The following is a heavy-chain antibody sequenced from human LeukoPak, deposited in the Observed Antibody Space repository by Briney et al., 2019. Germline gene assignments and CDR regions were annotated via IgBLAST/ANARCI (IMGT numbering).Heavy chain of an antibody. CDR3: ARHGGGSNGAFDI. V-gene: IGHV4-34*01. CDR2: INHSGST. CDR1: GGSFSGYY. D-gene: IGHD1-26*01. J-gene: IGHJ3*02. Sequence: SETLSLTCAVYGGSFSGYYWSWIRQPPGKGLEWIGEINHSGSTNYNPSLKSRVTISVDTSKNQFSLKLSSVTAADTAVYYCARHGGGSNGAFDIWGQGTMVTVSS.